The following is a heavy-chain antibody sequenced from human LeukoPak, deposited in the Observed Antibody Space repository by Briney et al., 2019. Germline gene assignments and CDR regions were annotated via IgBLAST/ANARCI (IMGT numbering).Heavy chain of an antibody. CDR1: GFAFSSYG. CDR3: ARDIVVVVAATRPIYYYYGMDV. J-gene: IGHJ6*04. D-gene: IGHD2-15*01. V-gene: IGHV3-33*01. Sequence: GGSLRLSCAASGFAFSSYGMHWVRQAPGKGLEWVAVIWYDGSNKYYADSVKGRFTISRDNSKNTLYLQMNSLRAEDTAVYYCARDIVVVVAATRPIYYYYGMDVWGKGTTVTVSS. CDR2: IWYDGSNK.